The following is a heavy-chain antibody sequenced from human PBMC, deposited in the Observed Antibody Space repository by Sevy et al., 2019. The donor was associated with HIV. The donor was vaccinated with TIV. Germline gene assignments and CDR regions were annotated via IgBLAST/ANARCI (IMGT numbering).Heavy chain of an antibody. D-gene: IGHD4-4*01. CDR1: GYTFTSYG. CDR2: ISDYNGNT. CDR3: ARDPDVYSPGFDY. J-gene: IGHJ4*02. Sequence: ASVKVSCKASGYTFTSYGISWVRQAPGQGLDWMGWISDYNGNTNYAQKLQGRVTMTTDTSTSTAYMELRSMRSDATAVYYCARDPDVYSPGFDYWGQGTLVTVSS. V-gene: IGHV1-18*01.